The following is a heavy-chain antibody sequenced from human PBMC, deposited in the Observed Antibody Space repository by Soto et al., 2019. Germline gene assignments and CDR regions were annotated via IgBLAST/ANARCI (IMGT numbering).Heavy chain of an antibody. D-gene: IGHD6-19*01. CDR1: GFTFSSYG. CDR3: TTLSWDASDWH. V-gene: IGHV3-30*03. CDR2: ISYDGSNK. J-gene: IGHJ4*02. Sequence: GGSLRLSCAASGFTFSSYGMHWVRQAPGKGLEWVAVISYDGSNKYYADSVKGRFTISRDNSKNTLYLQMNSLRAEDTAVYYCTTLSWDASDWHWGLGALVTVSS.